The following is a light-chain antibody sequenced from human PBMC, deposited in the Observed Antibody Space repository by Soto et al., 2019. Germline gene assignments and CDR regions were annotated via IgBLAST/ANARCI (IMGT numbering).Light chain of an antibody. Sequence: DIQMTQSPSSLSASVGDRVTITCRASQSINKYLNWYQQKPGKAPKLLIYAASSLESGVPSRFSGSGSGTDFTLTISSLQPEDFATYFSQQSYNAAALTFGGGTKVEIK. V-gene: IGKV1-39*01. J-gene: IGKJ4*01. CDR1: QSINKY. CDR2: AAS. CDR3: QQSYNAAALT.